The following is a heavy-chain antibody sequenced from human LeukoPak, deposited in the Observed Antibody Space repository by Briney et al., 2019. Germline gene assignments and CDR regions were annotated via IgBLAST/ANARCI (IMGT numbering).Heavy chain of an antibody. CDR2: INPNSGGT. D-gene: IGHD3-9*01. CDR1: GYTFTGYY. CDR3: ARDLGYDILTGYPFDY. Sequence: ASVKVSCKASGYTFTGYYMHWVRQAPGQGLEWMGWINPNSGGTNYAQKFQGRVTMTRDTSISTAYMELSRLRSDDTAVYYCARDLGYDILTGYPFDYWGQGTLVTVSS. J-gene: IGHJ4*02. V-gene: IGHV1-2*02.